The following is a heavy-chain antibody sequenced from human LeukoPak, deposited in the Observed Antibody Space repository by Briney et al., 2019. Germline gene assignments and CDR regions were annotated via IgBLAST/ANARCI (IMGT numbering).Heavy chain of an antibody. J-gene: IGHJ4*02. Sequence: SETLSLTCTVSGGSISSYYWSWIRQPPGKGLEWIGYIYYSGSTNYNPSLKSRVTISVDTSKNQFSLKLSSVTAADTAVYYCARGEGIAAAGTPFDYWGQGTLVTVSS. D-gene: IGHD6-13*01. CDR1: GGSISSYY. CDR2: IYYSGST. CDR3: ARGEGIAAAGTPFDY. V-gene: IGHV4-59*01.